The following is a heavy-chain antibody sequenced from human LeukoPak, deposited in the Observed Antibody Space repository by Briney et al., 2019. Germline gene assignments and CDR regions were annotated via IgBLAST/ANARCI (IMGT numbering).Heavy chain of an antibody. CDR1: GGSISSSSYY. J-gene: IGHJ4*02. D-gene: IGHD3-22*01. Sequence: PSETLSPTCTVSGGSISSSSYYWGWIRQPPGKGLEWIGSIYYSGSTYYNPSLKSRVTISVDTPKNQSSLKLSSVTAADTAVYYCARSLFLYYYDSSGYYLNWGQGTLVAVSS. V-gene: IGHV4-39*01. CDR2: IYYSGST. CDR3: ARSLFLYYYDSSGYYLN.